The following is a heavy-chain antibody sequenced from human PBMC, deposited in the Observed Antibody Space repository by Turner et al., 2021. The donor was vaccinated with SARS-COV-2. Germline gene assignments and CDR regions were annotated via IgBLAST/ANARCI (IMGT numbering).Heavy chain of an antibody. CDR2: FDPEDGET. Sequence: QVQLGQSGVEVKKPGASVKVSCKVSGYTLTELSMHCVGQAPGKGLEWMGGFDPEDGETIYAQKFQGRVTMTEDKSTDTAYMELSSLRSEDTAVYYCATGVAVAGTQLKYYYYDGMDVWGQGTTVTVSS. CDR1: GYTLTELS. V-gene: IGHV1-24*01. D-gene: IGHD6-19*01. CDR3: ATGVAVAGTQLKYYYYDGMDV. J-gene: IGHJ6*02.